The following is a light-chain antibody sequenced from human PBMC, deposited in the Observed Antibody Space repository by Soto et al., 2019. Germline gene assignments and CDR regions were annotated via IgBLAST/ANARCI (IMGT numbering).Light chain of an antibody. CDR2: AAS. J-gene: IGKJ4*01. V-gene: IGKV1-39*01. CDR1: QSISNY. Sequence: DMVMTQSPSSLSASVGDRVTITCRASQSISNYLNWCQHKPRKVPTLLIYAASSLQSGVPTRFSGSGSGTDFTLTINSLQPEDFATYYCQQSYGSPRSFGGGTKIEIK. CDR3: QQSYGSPRS.